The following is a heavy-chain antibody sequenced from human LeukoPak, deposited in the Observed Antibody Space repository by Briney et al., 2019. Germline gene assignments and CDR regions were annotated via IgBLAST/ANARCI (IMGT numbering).Heavy chain of an antibody. J-gene: IGHJ3*02. CDR1: GGSISSGGYY. V-gene: IGHV4-31*03. CDR3: ARDLGSSSWYDGAFDI. CDR2: IYYSGST. Sequence: PSETLSLTCTVSGGSISSGGYYWSWIRQHPGKGLEWIGYIYYSGSTYYNPSLKSRVTISVDTSKNQFSLKLSSVTAADTAVYYCARDLGSSSWYDGAFDIWGQGTMVTVSS. D-gene: IGHD6-13*01.